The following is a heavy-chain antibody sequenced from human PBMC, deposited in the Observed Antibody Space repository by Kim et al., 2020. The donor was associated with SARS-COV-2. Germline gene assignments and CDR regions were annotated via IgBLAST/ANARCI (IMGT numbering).Heavy chain of an antibody. V-gene: IGHV3-30*18. CDR2: ISYDGSNK. D-gene: IGHD3-3*01. J-gene: IGHJ4*02. Sequence: GGSLRLSCAASGFTFSSYGMHWVRQAPGKGLEWVAVISYDGSNKYYADSVKGRFTISRDNSKNTLYLQMNSLRAEDTAVYYCAKDVGRFLEWSLDYWGQGTLVTVSS. CDR1: GFTFSSYG. CDR3: AKDVGRFLEWSLDY.